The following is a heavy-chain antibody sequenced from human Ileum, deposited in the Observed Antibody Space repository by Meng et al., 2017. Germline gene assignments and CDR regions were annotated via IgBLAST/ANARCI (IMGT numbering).Heavy chain of an antibody. Sequence: QVQLRVSGPGLVKPSETLSLTCAVSGGSIESNNWWTWIRQPPGQGLEWIGEVYHSGSTHYNPSLQSRVTISIDNSKNRFSLSLNSVTAADTAIYYCARADYVRYFDLWGRGTLVTVS. CDR1: GGSIESNNW. V-gene: IGHV4-4*02. J-gene: IGHJ2*01. CDR3: ARADYVRYFDL. CDR2: VYHSGST. D-gene: IGHD3-10*02.